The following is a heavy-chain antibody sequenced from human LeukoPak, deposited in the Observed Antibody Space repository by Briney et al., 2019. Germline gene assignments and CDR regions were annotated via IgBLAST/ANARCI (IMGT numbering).Heavy chain of an antibody. Sequence: SETLSLPRTVSVGSISSTIYYWGWIPHPPRKGLEWIGRIYYSGSTYYKPSPKSRVPLSVDTSKNPFSLKVSSGTAADTAVYYCARGGPGRVRGAAQTTECDSWGEGTLGTVSS. CDR1: VGSISSTIYY. CDR2: IYYSGST. D-gene: IGHD3-10*01. V-gene: IGHV4-39*07. CDR3: ARGGPGRVRGAAQTTECDS. J-gene: IGHJ4*02.